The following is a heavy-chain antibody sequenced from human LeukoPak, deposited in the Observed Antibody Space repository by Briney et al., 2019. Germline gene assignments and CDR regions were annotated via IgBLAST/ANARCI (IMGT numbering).Heavy chain of an antibody. CDR1: GGSISSYY. V-gene: IGHV4-59*01. CDR2: IFYSGST. J-gene: IGHJ6*03. CDR3: ARDNWDIVVVPAANSHYYYYYMDV. D-gene: IGHD2-2*01. Sequence: SETLSLTCTVAGGSISSYYWSWIRQPPGKGLEWIGYIFYSGSTNYNPSLKSRGTISVDTSKNQFSLKLSSVTAADTAVYYCARDNWDIVVVPAANSHYYYYYMDVWGKGTTVTVSS.